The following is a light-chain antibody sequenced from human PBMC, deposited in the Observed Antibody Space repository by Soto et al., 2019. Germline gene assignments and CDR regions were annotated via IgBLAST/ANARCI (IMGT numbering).Light chain of an antibody. J-gene: IGKJ5*01. CDR1: HGVSSN. Sequence: EIVLTQSPSTLSVSPWERSTLSCMARHGVSSNLAWSQHKPGQGPRLLIYGASRRATGIPDRFSGSGSGTDFTLTISRLEPEDFAVYYCQEYDSSPNTFGQGRGQEIK. CDR3: QEYDSSPNT. CDR2: GAS. V-gene: IGKV3-20*01.